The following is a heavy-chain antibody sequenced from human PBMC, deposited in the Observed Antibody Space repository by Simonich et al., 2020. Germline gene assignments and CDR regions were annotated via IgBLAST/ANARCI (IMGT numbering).Heavy chain of an antibody. V-gene: IGHV3-7*01. CDR2: IKQDGSEK. J-gene: IGHJ6*03. D-gene: IGHD7-27*01. Sequence: EVQLVESGGGLVQPGGSLRLSCAASGFTFSSYWMSWVRQAPGKGQEWVANIKQDGSEKYYVDSVKGRFTIYRDNDKNSLYLQMNSLSAEDTAVYYCARDGLGTAYYYYMDVWGKGTTVTVSS. CDR3: ARDGLGTAYYYYMDV. CDR1: GFTFSSYW.